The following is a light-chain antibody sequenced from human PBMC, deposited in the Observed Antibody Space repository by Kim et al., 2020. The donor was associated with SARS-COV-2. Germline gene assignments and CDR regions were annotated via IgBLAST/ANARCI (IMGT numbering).Light chain of an antibody. CDR2: DVS. Sequence: QSALTQPASVSGSPGQSITISCTGTSSDVGGYNYVSWYQQHPGKAPKLMIYDVSNRPSGVSNRFSGSKSGNTASLTISGLQAEDEAVYYCSSYTTSRTRVFGGGTQLTVL. CDR1: SSDVGGYNY. J-gene: IGLJ2*01. CDR3: SSYTTSRTRV. V-gene: IGLV2-14*03.